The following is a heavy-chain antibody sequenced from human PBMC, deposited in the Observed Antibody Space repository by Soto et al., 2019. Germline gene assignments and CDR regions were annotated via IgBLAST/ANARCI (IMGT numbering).Heavy chain of an antibody. CDR3: ARGAVVSLVRGFMGGNWFDP. J-gene: IGHJ5*02. Sequence: QVQLQESGPGLVRPSQTLSLTCTVSGASIISLDYYWTWIRQPPGKGLEWIGHIYHTAATYYNPSVDSLVVMSIDTSNNQFSMKLSSVTAADTAVFYCARGAVVSLVRGFMGGNWFDPFGQGTRVTVSS. CDR1: GASIISLDYY. D-gene: IGHD3-10*01. V-gene: IGHV4-30-4*01. CDR2: IYHTAAT.